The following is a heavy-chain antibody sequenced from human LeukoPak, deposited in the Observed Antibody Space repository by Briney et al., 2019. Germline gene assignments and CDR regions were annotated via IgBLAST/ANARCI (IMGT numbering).Heavy chain of an antibody. J-gene: IGHJ4*02. V-gene: IGHV4-59*08. CDR2: IYYSGSN. CDR3: ARLAGTSSQAFDY. D-gene: IGHD3-3*02. Sequence: SETLSLTFTVSGGSISSYYWSWIRQPPGKGLEWIGYIYYSGSNNYNPSLKSRVTISGDTSKNQFSLKMSSVTAADTAVYYCARLAGTSSQAFDYWGQGTLVTVSS. CDR1: GGSISSYY.